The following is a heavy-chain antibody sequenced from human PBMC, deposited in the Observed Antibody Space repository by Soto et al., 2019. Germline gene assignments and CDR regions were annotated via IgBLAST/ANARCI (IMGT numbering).Heavy chain of an antibody. V-gene: IGHV3-23*01. J-gene: IGHJ4*02. CDR3: ARWSYLDY. Sequence: PGGSLRLSCAASGFSFGSYALSWVRQAPGKGLEWVSTISGSDAKTFYADSVKGRFSISRDTSQSTLYLQMNSLRADDTAMYYCARWSYLDYWGQGTRVT. CDR2: ISGSDAKT. D-gene: IGHD3-3*01. CDR1: GFSFGSYA.